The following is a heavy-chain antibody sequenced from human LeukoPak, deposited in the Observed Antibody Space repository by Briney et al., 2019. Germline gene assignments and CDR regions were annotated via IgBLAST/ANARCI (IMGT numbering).Heavy chain of an antibody. J-gene: IGHJ5*02. CDR1: GGSFSGYY. CDR3: ARGIIAAAGRSWFDP. V-gene: IGHV4-34*01. CDR2: INHSGST. Sequence: SETLSLTCAVYGGSFSGYYWSWIRQPPGKGLEWIGEINHSGSTNYNPSLKSRVTISVDTSKNQFSLKLNSVTAADTAVYYCARGIIAAAGRSWFDPWGQGTLVTVSS. D-gene: IGHD6-13*01.